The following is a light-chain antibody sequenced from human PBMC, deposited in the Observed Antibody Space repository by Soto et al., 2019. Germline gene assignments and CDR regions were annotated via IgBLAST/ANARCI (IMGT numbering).Light chain of an antibody. Sequence: QSALTQPASVSGSPGQSITISCTGTSSDVGGYDYVSWYQLHPGKAPKLMVFEVSNRPSGVSYRFSGSKSGNTASLTISGLQAEDEADYFCSSYSISTAYLFGTATKVT. V-gene: IGLV2-14*01. J-gene: IGLJ1*01. CDR3: SSYSISTAYL. CDR2: EVS. CDR1: SSDVGGYDY.